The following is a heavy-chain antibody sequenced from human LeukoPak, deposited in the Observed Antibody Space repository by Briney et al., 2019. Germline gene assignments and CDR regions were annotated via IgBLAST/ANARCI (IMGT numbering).Heavy chain of an antibody. V-gene: IGHV3-7*03. CDR3: AKQWLIRGHPFDY. J-gene: IGHJ4*02. D-gene: IGHD6-19*01. Sequence: PGGSLRLSCAASGFTFSSFWMTCVRQAPGKGLEWVANIKEDGSQKYYVDSVKGRFAISRDDSKNTLHLQMDSLRAEDTAIYYCAKQWLIRGHPFDYWGQGTLVTVSS. CDR1: GFTFSSFW. CDR2: IKEDGSQK.